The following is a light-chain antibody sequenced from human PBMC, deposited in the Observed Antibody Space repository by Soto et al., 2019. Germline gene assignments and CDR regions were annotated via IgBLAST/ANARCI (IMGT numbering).Light chain of an antibody. CDR3: QQYGSTQIT. CDR2: GAS. V-gene: IGKV3-20*01. CDR1: QSVSSTS. J-gene: IGKJ5*01. Sequence: EIVLTQSPGTLSLSPGERATLSCRASQSVSSTSLAWYQQKPGQSPRLLLYGASTRATGIPDRFSGSGSGTDFTLTICGLEPEDFAVYYCQQYGSTQITFGQGTRLEI.